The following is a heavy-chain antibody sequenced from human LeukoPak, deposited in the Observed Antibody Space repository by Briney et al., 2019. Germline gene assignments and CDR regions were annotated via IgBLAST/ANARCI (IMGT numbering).Heavy chain of an antibody. V-gene: IGHV4-59*12. CDR2: IYHSGST. D-gene: IGHD2-2*01. J-gene: IGHJ5*02. CDR1: GGSISSYS. Sequence: SETLSLTCTVSGGSISSYSWSWIRQPPGKGLEWIGYIYHSGSTNYNPSLKSRVTMSVDTSKNQFSLKLSSVTAADTAVYYCARAFLPVRFDPWGQGTLVTVSS. CDR3: ARAFLPVRFDP.